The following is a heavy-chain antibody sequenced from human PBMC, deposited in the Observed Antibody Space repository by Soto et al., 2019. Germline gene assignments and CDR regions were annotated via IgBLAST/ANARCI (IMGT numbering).Heavy chain of an antibody. J-gene: IGHJ4*02. CDR3: ARGRLAAAAPFDY. Sequence: PGGSLRLSCAASGFTFSSYAMHWVRQAPGKGLEWVAVISYDGSNKYYADSVKGRFTISRDNSKNTLYLQMNSLRAEDTAVYYCARGRLAAAAPFDYWGQGTLVTVSS. V-gene: IGHV3-30-3*01. CDR2: ISYDGSNK. D-gene: IGHD6-13*01. CDR1: GFTFSSYA.